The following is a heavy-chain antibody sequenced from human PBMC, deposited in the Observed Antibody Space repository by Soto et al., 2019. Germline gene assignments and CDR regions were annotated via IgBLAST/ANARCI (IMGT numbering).Heavy chain of an antibody. D-gene: IGHD2-15*01. Sequence: PGGSLRLSCAASGFTFSSYDMHWVHQATGKGLEWVSAIGTAGDTYYPGSVKGRFTISRENAKNSLYLQMNSLRAEDTAVYYCSRALGSLPYSHYYYFGMDVWGQGTTVTVSS. J-gene: IGHJ6*02. V-gene: IGHV3-13*01. CDR2: IGTAGDT. CDR3: SRALGSLPYSHYYYFGMDV. CDR1: GFTFSSYD.